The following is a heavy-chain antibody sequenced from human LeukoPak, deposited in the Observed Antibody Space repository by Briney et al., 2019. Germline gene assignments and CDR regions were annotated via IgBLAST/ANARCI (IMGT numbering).Heavy chain of an antibody. CDR2: IYYSGST. CDR3: ARSLTWYYYDSSGYLSDY. D-gene: IGHD3-22*01. Sequence: SETLSLTCTVSGGSISSYYWSWIRQPPGKGLEWIGYIYYSGSTNYNPSLKSRVTISVDTPKNQFSLKLSSVTAADTAVYYCARSLTWYYYDSSGYLSDYWGQGTLVTVSS. V-gene: IGHV4-59*08. CDR1: GGSISSYY. J-gene: IGHJ4*02.